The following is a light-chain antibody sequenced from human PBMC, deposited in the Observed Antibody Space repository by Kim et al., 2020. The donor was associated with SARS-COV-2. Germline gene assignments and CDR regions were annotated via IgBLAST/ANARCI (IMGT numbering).Light chain of an antibody. Sequence: ELTQPPSLSVAPGKTARITCVGNNIGSKSVHWYRQKTGQAPVVVMCFDSDRPSGIPERFSGSNSGNTATLTISGVEAGDEADYYCQVWDTSSDHHYVFGTGTKVTVL. J-gene: IGLJ1*01. CDR1: NIGSKS. CDR3: QVWDTSSDHHYV. V-gene: IGLV3-21*04. CDR2: FDS.